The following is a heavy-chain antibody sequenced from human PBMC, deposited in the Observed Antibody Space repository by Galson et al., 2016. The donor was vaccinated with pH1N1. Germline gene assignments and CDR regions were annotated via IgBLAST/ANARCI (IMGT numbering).Heavy chain of an antibody. CDR2: INTRNGYP. Sequence: SVKVSCKASADTFNRYGITWVLQAPGQGLQWMGWINTRNGYPRISQKFQGRVTMTTDTTTRTVYMDLGSLKSDDTGVYYCARGRGDLAGYYYGLDVWGQGTTVTVSS. J-gene: IGHJ6*02. CDR1: ADTFNRYG. CDR3: ARGRGDLAGYYYGLDV. V-gene: IGHV1-18*01.